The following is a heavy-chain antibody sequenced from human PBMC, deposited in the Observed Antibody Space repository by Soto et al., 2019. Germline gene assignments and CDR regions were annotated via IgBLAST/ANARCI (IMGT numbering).Heavy chain of an antibody. CDR3: AKDPMVRDCSGGTCYFDY. CDR2: ISTSGAST. V-gene: IGHV3-23*01. D-gene: IGHD2-15*01. CDR1: GFTFSSFA. J-gene: IGHJ4*02. Sequence: EVQLLESGGGLVQPGGSLRLSCAASGFTFSSFAMSWVRQAPGKGLEWVSAISTSGASTYYADSVKGRFTISRDNSKNTLNLQMSSLRAEDTAVYYCAKDPMVRDCSGGTCYFDYWGQGTLVTVSS.